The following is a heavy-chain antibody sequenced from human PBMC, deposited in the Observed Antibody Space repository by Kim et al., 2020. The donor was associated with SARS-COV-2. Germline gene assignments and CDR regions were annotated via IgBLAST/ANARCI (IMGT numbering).Heavy chain of an antibody. CDR1: GFTFSSYE. CDR2: ISSSGSII. CDR3: ARDRAYYHILTGYYQYAMDV. D-gene: IGHD3-9*01. V-gene: IGHV3-48*03. J-gene: IGHJ6*02. Sequence: GGSLRLSCLASGFTFSSYEMNWVRQAPGKGLEWISYISSSGSIIYYADSVKGRFTISRDNAENSLYLQMNSLRAEDTAAYYCARDRAYYHILTGYYQYAMDVWGQGTTVTVSS.